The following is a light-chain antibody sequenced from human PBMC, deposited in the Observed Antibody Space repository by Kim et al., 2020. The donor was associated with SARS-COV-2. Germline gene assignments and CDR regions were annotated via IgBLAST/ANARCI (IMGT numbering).Light chain of an antibody. J-gene: IGKJ4*01. CDR2: DAS. CDR1: QSVSSY. CDR3: QQRSNWLT. Sequence: LSLSPGERAPLSCRASQSVSSYLAWYQQKPGQAPRLLIYDASNRATGIPARFSGSGSGTDFTLTISSLEPEDFAVYYCQQRSNWLTFGGGTKLEIK. V-gene: IGKV3-11*01.